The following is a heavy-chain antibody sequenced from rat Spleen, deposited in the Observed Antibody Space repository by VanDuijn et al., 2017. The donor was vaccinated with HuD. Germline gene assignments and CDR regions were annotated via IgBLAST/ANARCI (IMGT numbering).Heavy chain of an antibody. CDR2: ISPSGGST. Sequence: EVQLVESGGGLVQPGRSLKLSCAASGFTFSNYGMHWIRQAPTKGLEWVASISPSGGSTYYRDSVKGRFTISRDNAKSTLYLQMDRLGSEDTATYLWATGEGAYWGQGTLVTVSS. V-gene: IGHV5-19*01. D-gene: IGHD1-11*01. CDR1: GFTFSNYG. J-gene: IGHJ3*01. CDR3: ATGEGAY.